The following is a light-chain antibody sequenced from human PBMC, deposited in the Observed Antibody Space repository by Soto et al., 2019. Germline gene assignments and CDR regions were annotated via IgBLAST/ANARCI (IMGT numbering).Light chain of an antibody. CDR2: SNN. V-gene: IGLV1-44*01. CDR3: AAWDDSLNGRV. CDR1: SSNIGSNT. J-gene: IGLJ2*01. Sequence: QSVLTQPPSASGTPGQRVTISCSGSSSNIGSNTVNWYQQLPGTAPKLLIYSNNQRPSGVPDRFSGSKSGTSASLALSGLQSEDEADYYFAAWDDSLNGRVFGGGTKLTVL.